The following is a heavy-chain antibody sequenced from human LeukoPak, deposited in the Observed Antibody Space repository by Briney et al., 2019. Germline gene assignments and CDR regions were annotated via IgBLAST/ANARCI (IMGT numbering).Heavy chain of an antibody. Sequence: PGGSLRLSCAASGFTFSSYGMSWVRQAPGKGLEWVSAISGSGGSTYYADSVKGRFTISRDNSKNTLYLQMNSLRAEDTAMYYCAKGHVYYDSSGDFDYWGQGTLVTVSS. CDR3: AKGHVYYDSSGDFDY. V-gene: IGHV3-23*01. CDR2: ISGSGGST. D-gene: IGHD3-22*01. J-gene: IGHJ4*02. CDR1: GFTFSSYG.